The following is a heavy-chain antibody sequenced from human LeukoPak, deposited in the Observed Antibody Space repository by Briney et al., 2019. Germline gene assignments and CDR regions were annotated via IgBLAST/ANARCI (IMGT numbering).Heavy chain of an antibody. Sequence: ASVKVSCKASGYTFTSYAMNWVRQAPGQGLEWMGWISTYNGNTNYAQKLQGRVTMTTDTSTTTAYMELRSLRSDDTAVYYCARVVVFGVSDNEHYFDYWGQGTLVTVSS. J-gene: IGHJ4*02. CDR3: ARVVVFGVSDNEHYFDY. CDR1: GYTFTSYA. V-gene: IGHV1-18*01. CDR2: ISTYNGNT. D-gene: IGHD3-3*01.